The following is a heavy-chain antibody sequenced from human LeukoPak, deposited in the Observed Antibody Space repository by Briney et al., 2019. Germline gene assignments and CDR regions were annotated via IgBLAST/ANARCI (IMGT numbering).Heavy chain of an antibody. D-gene: IGHD1-1*01. CDR1: GFTFSSYS. J-gene: IGHJ4*02. Sequence: GGSLRLSCAASGFTFSSYSMNWVRQAPGKGLEWVSSISSSSSYIYYADSVKGRFAISRDNAKNSLYLQMNSLRAEDTAVYYCARMLRSTLFDYWGQGTLVTVSS. CDR2: ISSSSSYI. CDR3: ARMLRSTLFDY. V-gene: IGHV3-21*01.